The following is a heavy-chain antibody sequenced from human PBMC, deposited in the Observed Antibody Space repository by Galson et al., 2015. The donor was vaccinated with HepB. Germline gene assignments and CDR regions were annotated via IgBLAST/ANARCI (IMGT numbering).Heavy chain of an antibody. J-gene: IGHJ4*02. V-gene: IGHV2-70*04. CDR3: AQIGAYYYGTASYSSDY. CDR2: IDWGDDK. D-gene: IGHD3-10*01. Sequence: PALVKPTQTLTLTCTFSGFSLSSGGMRVSWIRQPPGKALEWLALIDWGDDKFYSTSLKTRLTISKGTSKNQVVLTMTNMDPVDTATYYCAQIGAYYYGTASYSSDYWGQGTLVTVSS. CDR1: GFSLSSGGMR.